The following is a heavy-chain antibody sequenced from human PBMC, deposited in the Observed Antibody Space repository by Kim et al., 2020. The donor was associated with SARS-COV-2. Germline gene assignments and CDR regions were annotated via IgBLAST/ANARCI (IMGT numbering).Heavy chain of an antibody. CDR1: GGSFSGYY. CDR2: INHSGST. D-gene: IGHD2-2*01. V-gene: IGHV4-34*01. Sequence: SETLSLTCAVYGGSFSGYYWSWIRQPPGKGLEWIGEINHSGSTNYNPSLKSRVTISVDTSKNQFSLKLSSVTAADTAVYYCARGSAVGSYPPVPFRTRGGSWFDPWGQGTLVTVSS. J-gene: IGHJ5*02. CDR3: ARGSAVGSYPPVPFRTRGGSWFDP.